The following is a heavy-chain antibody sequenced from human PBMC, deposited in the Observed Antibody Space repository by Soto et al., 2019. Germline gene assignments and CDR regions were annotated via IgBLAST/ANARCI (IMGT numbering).Heavy chain of an antibody. J-gene: IGHJ6*02. CDR2: IIPIFGTA. CDR3: ARVRYSGYDGGENYYYGMDV. V-gene: IGHV1-69*01. D-gene: IGHD5-12*01. Sequence: QVQLVQSGAEVKKPGSSVKVSCKASGGTFSSYAISWVRQAPGQGLEWMGGIIPIFGTANYAQKFQGRVMITADESTSTAYMELSSLRSEDTAVYYCARVRYSGYDGGENYYYGMDVWGQGTTVTVSS. CDR1: GGTFSSYA.